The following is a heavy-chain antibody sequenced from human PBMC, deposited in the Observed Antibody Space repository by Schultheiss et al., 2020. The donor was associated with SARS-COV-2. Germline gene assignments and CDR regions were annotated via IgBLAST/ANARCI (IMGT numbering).Heavy chain of an antibody. CDR3: ARDLPPHDY. Sequence: GESLKISCAASGFTVSSNYMSWVRQAPGKGLEWVSVIYSGGSTYYADSVKGRFTISRDNSKNTLYLQMNSLRAEDTAIYYCARDLPPHDYWGQGTLVTVSS. CDR1: GFTVSSNY. J-gene: IGHJ4*02. CDR2: IYSGGST. V-gene: IGHV3-66*01.